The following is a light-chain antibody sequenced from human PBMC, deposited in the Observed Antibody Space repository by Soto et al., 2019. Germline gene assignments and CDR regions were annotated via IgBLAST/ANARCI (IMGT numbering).Light chain of an antibody. CDR2: DVS. Sequence: DIQMTQSPYSLSSAVGDRVTIACRASQNINTYLNWYQHKPGKAPTLLMFDVSNLESGVPSRFSGSGSGTEFTLTISSLNSDDFATYYCQQYDYPRTFGQGTKVDIK. J-gene: IGKJ1*01. V-gene: IGKV1-5*01. CDR1: QNINTY. CDR3: QQYDYPRT.